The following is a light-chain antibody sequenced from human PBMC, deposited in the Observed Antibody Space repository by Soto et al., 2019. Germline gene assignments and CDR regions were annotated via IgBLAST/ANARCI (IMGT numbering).Light chain of an antibody. CDR3: PQYGSSVPNT. Sequence: EVVLTQSPGTLSLSPGERATLSCRSSQSVSSNHLAWYQQKPGQAPRLLIYDASNSAPGISDRVRGSGSGRAFTLTISRLEHEDFAVYYAPQYGSSVPNTFGQGTKLDIK. CDR2: DAS. V-gene: IGKV3-20*01. J-gene: IGKJ2*01. CDR1: QSVSSNH.